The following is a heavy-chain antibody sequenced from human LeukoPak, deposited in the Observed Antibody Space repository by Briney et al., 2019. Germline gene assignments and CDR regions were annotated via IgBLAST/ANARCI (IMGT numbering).Heavy chain of an antibody. D-gene: IGHD3-10*01. CDR3: ARDPMVRGAGAFDI. CDR2: IYHSGST. Sequence: PSETLSLTYAVSGYSISSGYYWGWIRQPPGKGLGWIGSIYHSGSTYYNLSLKSRVTISVDMSKNQFSLKLSSVTAADTAVYYCARDPMVRGAGAFDIWGQGTMVTVSS. J-gene: IGHJ3*02. V-gene: IGHV4-38-2*02. CDR1: GYSISSGYY.